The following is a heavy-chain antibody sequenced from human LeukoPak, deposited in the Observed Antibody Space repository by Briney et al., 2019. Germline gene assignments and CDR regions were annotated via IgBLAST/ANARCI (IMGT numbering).Heavy chain of an antibody. V-gene: IGHV1-18*01. J-gene: IGHJ5*02. Sequence: ASVKVSCKASGYTFTSYGINWMRQAPGQGLEWMGWISTYNGHTNYAQKFQGRVTMTTDTSTSTASMELRSLRSDDTAVYYCARDHAAGWELPLNWFDPWGQGTLATVSS. CDR2: ISTYNGHT. CDR3: ARDHAAGWELPLNWFDP. D-gene: IGHD1-26*01. CDR1: GYTFTSYG.